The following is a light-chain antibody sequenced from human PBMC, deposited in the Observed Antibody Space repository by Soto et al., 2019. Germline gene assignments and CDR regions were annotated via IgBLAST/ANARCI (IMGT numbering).Light chain of an antibody. J-gene: IGLJ2*01. CDR3: SSYTTRSTLV. CDR2: DVT. CDR1: SSDVGGYDF. V-gene: IGLV2-14*01. Sequence: QSALTQPASVSGSLGQSITISCTGTSSDVGGYDFVSWYQHSPGKAPKLVTFDVTHRPPGISDRFSGSKSANTASLTISGLQAADEAFYYCSSYTTRSTLVFGGGTKLTVL.